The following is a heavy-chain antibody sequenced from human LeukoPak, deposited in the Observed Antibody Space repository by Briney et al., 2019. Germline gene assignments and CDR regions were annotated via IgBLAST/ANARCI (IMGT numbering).Heavy chain of an antibody. CDR1: GFTFSSYS. Sequence: GGSLRLSCAASGFTFSSYSMNWVRQAPGKGLEWVSSISSSSSYIYYADSVKGRFTISRDNAKNSLYLRMNSLRAEDTAVYYCARVSPNSSGWDYYFDYWGQGTLVTVSS. V-gene: IGHV3-21*01. D-gene: IGHD6-19*01. J-gene: IGHJ4*02. CDR3: ARVSPNSSGWDYYFDY. CDR2: ISSSSSYI.